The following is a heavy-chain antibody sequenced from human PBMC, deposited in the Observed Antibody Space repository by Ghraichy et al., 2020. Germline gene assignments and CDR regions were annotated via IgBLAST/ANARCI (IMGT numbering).Heavy chain of an antibody. CDR3: TSQLPSIHAFDI. J-gene: IGHJ3*02. V-gene: IGHV3-73*01. Sequence: GGSLRLSCAASGFTFSGSAMHWVRQASGKGLEWVGRIRSKANTYATAYAASVKGRFTISRDDSKNTAYLQMNSLKTEDTAVYYCTSQLPSIHAFDIWGQGTMVTVSS. D-gene: IGHD6-6*01. CDR1: GFTFSGSA. CDR2: IRSKANTYAT.